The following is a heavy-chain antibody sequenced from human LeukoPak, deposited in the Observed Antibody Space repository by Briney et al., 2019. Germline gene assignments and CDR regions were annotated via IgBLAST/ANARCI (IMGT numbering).Heavy chain of an antibody. CDR1: GGSFSGYY. D-gene: IGHD1-14*01. CDR2: INHSGST. Sequence: KPSETLSLTCAVYGGSFSGYYWSWIRQPPGKGLEWIGEINHSGSTNYNPSLKSRVTISVDTSKNQFSLKLSSVTAADTAVYYCARDRSRVYYFDYWGQGTLVTVSS. V-gene: IGHV4-34*01. CDR3: ARDRSRVYYFDY. J-gene: IGHJ4*02.